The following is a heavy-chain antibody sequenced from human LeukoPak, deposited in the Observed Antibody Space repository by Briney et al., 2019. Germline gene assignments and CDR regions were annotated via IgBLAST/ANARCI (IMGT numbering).Heavy chain of an antibody. CDR2: VSRRSSFI. CDR1: GFAFSGYS. CDR3: ARVSDAYDYFFDY. J-gene: IGHJ4*02. Sequence: PGGSLRLSCAASGFAFSGYSMNWVRQAPGKGLEWVSSVSRRSSFIFYADSVQGRFTVSRDDAKDSLFLQVNSLRAEDTAVYYCARVSDAYDYFFDYWGQGTLVTVSS. V-gene: IGHV3-21*01. D-gene: IGHD5-12*01.